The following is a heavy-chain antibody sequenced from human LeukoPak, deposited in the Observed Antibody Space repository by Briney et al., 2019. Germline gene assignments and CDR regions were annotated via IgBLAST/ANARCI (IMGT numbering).Heavy chain of an antibody. CDR3: AKDPWDCSGRSCPMYYYYMDV. Sequence: PGGSLRLSCAASGFTFSSFGMHWARQAPGKGLEWVAFIRYDGSEKYYANSMEGRCTISRDHSKNAVYLQMNSLRAEDTAVYYYAKDPWDCSGRSCPMYYYYMDVWGKGTTVTVSS. CDR1: GFTFSSFG. V-gene: IGHV3-30*02. CDR2: IRYDGSEK. D-gene: IGHD2-15*01. J-gene: IGHJ6*03.